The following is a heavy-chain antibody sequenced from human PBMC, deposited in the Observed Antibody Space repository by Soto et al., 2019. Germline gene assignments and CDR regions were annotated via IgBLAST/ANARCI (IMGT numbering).Heavy chain of an antibody. J-gene: IGHJ4*02. D-gene: IGHD5-12*01. CDR1: GFTFSSYA. CDR3: AKCGYSGYDYGFCFDY. Sequence: EVQLLESGGGLVQPGGSLRLSCAASGFTFSSYAMSWVRQAPGKGLEWVSAISGSGGSTYYADSVKGPFTISRDNSKNTLYLQMNSLRAEDTAVDYCAKCGYSGYDYGFCFDYWGQGTLVTVSS. V-gene: IGHV3-23*01. CDR2: ISGSGGST.